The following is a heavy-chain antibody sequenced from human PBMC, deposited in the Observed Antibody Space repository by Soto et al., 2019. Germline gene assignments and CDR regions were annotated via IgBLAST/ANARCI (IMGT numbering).Heavy chain of an antibody. CDR2: IYYTGST. D-gene: IGHD2-8*02. CDR3: ARDKITGLFDY. V-gene: IGHV4-59*12. CDR1: GGSISPYY. Sequence: SETLSLTCTVSGGSISPYYWSWIRQPPGKGLEWIGYIYYTGSTSYNPSLKSRVTISVDTSKNQFSLKLTSVTAADTAVYYCARDKITGLFDYWGQGTLVTV. J-gene: IGHJ4*02.